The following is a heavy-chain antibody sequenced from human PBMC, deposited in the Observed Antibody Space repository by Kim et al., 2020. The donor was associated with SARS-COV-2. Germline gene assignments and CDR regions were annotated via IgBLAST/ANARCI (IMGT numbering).Heavy chain of an antibody. CDR2: ISSSGSTI. V-gene: IGHV3-48*03. Sequence: GGSLRLSCAASGFTFSSYEMNWVRQAPGKGLEWVSYISSSGSTIYYADSVKGRFTISRDNAKNSLYLQMNSLGAEDTAVYYCARGERDLSLRFLEWPTNEVAFDIWGQGTMVTVSS. CDR1: GFTFSSYE. D-gene: IGHD3-3*01. CDR3: ARGERDLSLRFLEWPTNEVAFDI. J-gene: IGHJ3*02.